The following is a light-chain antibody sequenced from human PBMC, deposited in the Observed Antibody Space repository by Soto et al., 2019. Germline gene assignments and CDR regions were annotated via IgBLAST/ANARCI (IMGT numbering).Light chain of an antibody. V-gene: IGKV1-39*01. Sequence: DIQMTQSPSSLSASVGDRVTITCRASETITYYLNWYQQKPGKAPKLLIHGASSLQSGVPSRFSGSGSGTDFTLTITSLQLEDFANYYCQQSYSTPLTFGGGTKVEI. CDR1: ETITYY. CDR2: GAS. CDR3: QQSYSTPLT. J-gene: IGKJ4*01.